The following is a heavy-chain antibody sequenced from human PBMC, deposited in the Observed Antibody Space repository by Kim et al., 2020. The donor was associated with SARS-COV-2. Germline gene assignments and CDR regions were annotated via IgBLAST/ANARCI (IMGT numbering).Heavy chain of an antibody. J-gene: IGHJ3*01. V-gene: IGHV3-48*02. Sequence: SVIHYADSVRGRFTISGDDAKNSPYLQLNSLRDEDTALYYCARDLNYAFDFWGQGTLVTVSS. CDR3: ARDLNYAFDF. CDR2: SVI.